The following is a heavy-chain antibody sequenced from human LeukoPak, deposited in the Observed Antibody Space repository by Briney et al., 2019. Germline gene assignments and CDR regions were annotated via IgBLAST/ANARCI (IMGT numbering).Heavy chain of an antibody. CDR3: TKGSQSTGGRFDP. V-gene: IGHV3-9*01. J-gene: IGHJ5*02. CDR1: GFTFDDYA. Sequence: GGSLRLSCAASGFTFDDYAMHWVRQAPGKGLEWVSGISWNGGVIGYAGSVKGRFTISRDNAKNSLYLQMDSLRADDTAFYYCTKGSQSTGGRFDPWGQGTLVIVSP. D-gene: IGHD1-1*01. CDR2: ISWNGGVI.